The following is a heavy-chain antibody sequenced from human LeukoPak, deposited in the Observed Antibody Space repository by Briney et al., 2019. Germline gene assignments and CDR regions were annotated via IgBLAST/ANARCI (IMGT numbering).Heavy chain of an antibody. CDR3: AKGGQWLVLGYFDL. CDR2: NSGSGGST. CDR1: GFTFSSYA. V-gene: IGHV3-23*01. Sequence: GGSLRLSCAASGFTFSSYAMSWVRQAPGKGLEWVSANSGSGGSTYYADSVKGRFTISRDNSKNTLYLQMNSLRAEDTAVYYCAKGGQWLVLGYFDLWGRGTLVTVSS. J-gene: IGHJ2*01. D-gene: IGHD6-19*01.